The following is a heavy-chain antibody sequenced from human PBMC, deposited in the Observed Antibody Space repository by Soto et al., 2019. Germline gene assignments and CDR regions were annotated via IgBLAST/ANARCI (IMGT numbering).Heavy chain of an antibody. CDR1: GFTFSSYG. Sequence: GGSLRLSCAASGFTFSSYGMHWVRQAPGKXLEWVAVISYDGSNKYYADSVKGRFTISRDNSKNTLYLQMNSLRAEDTAVYYCAKVGLLWFGEFGYGMDVWGQGTTVTVFS. CDR2: ISYDGSNK. V-gene: IGHV3-30*18. CDR3: AKVGLLWFGEFGYGMDV. J-gene: IGHJ6*02. D-gene: IGHD3-10*01.